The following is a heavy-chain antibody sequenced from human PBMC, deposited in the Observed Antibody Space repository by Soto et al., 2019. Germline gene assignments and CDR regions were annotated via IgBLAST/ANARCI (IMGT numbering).Heavy chain of an antibody. V-gene: IGHV1-69*13. CDR3: ARDFGDGTTLAFDY. Sequence: SVKVSCKASGGTFSSYAISWVRQAPGQGLEWMGGIIPIFGTANYAQKFQGRVTITADESTSTAYMELSSLRSEDTAVYYCARDFGDGTTLAFDYWGQGTLVTVSS. D-gene: IGHD1-1*01. CDR2: IIPIFGTA. CDR1: GGTFSSYA. J-gene: IGHJ4*02.